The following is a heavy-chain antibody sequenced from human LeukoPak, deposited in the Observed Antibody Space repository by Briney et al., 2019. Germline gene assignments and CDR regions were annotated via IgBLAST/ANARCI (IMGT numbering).Heavy chain of an antibody. CDR2: MNPNSGNT. V-gene: IGHV1-8*01. D-gene: IGHD1-7*01. CDR1: GYTFTSYD. CDR3: ARNLGLELKNWFDP. Sequence: ASVKVSCKASGYTFTSYDINWVRQATGQGLEWMGWMNPNSGNTVYAQKFQGRVTITADKSTSTAYMELSSLRSEDTAVYYCARNLGLELKNWFDPWGQGTLVTVSS. J-gene: IGHJ5*02.